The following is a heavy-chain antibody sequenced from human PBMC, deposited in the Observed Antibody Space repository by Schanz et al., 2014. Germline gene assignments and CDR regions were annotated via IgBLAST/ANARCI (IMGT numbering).Heavy chain of an antibody. J-gene: IGHJ6*02. CDR3: AKIWKAHHLTGRPGWSDGMDV. Sequence: HVQLVESGGGLVKPGGSLRLSCAASEFTFSDYYMTWIRPAPGNGLEWVSTISGGGGGYRPYADSVTGRFTISGDNSKNTLFLQMNSLRVEDTAIYYCAKIWKAHHLTGRPGWSDGMDVWGQGTTVTVSS. D-gene: IGHD3-3*01. CDR2: ISGGGGGYR. CDR1: EFTFSDYY. V-gene: IGHV3-11*05.